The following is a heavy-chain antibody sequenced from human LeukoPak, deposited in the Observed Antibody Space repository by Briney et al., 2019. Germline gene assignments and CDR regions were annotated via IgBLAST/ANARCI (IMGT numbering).Heavy chain of an antibody. V-gene: IGHV4-59*08. CDR1: GGSISSYY. CDR3: ARLQGVSSSWSIGY. D-gene: IGHD6-13*01. Sequence: SETPSLTCTVSGGSISSYYWSWIRQPPGKGLEWIGYIYYSGSTNYNPSLKSRVTISVDTSKNQFSLKLSSVTAADTAVYYCARLQGVSSSWSIGYWGQGTLVTVSS. CDR2: IYYSGST. J-gene: IGHJ4*02.